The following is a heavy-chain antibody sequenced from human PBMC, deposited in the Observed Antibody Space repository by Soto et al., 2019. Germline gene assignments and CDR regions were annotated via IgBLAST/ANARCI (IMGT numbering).Heavy chain of an antibody. D-gene: IGHD3-10*01. CDR2: INHGGST. CDR3: ARRITMVRGVINYYFDY. V-gene: IGHV4-34*01. CDR1: GGSFSGYY. Sequence: SETLSLTCAVYGGSFSGYYWSWIRQPPGKGLEWIGEINHGGSTNYNPSLKSRVTISVDTSKNQFSLKLSSVTAADTAVYYCARRITMVRGVINYYFDYWGQGTLVTVSS. J-gene: IGHJ4*02.